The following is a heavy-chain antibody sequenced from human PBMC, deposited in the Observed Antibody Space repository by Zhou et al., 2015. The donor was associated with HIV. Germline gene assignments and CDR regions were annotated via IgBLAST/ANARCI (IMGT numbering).Heavy chain of an antibody. D-gene: IGHD3/OR15-3a*01. J-gene: IGHJ4*02. CDR1: GLVFKDYS. CDR2: IIPLSGTT. V-gene: IGHV1-69*06. Sequence: QVQLVQSGAEVRKPGSSVKISCKASGLVFKDYSITWVRQAPGQGLDWVGSIIPLSGTTNYAQSWFQRRSTITADKSTDTIYLELRSLRLEDTAIYFCTTTYHKYSYFWGQGTLVTVS. CDR3: TTTYHKYSYF.